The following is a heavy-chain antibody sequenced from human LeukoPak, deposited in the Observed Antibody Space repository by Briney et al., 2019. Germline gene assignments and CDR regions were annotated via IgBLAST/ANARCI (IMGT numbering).Heavy chain of an antibody. CDR3: ARGPYCSSTSCYRAEYFQH. CDR2: IIPIFGTA. J-gene: IGHJ1*01. V-gene: IGHV1-69*05. D-gene: IGHD2-2*02. CDR1: GGTFSSYA. Sequence: GASVKVSCEASGGTFSSYAISWVRQAPGQGLEWMGGIIPIFGTANYAQKFQGRVTITTDESTSTAYMELSSLRSEDTAVYYCARGPYCSSTSCYRAEYFQHWGQGTLVTVSS.